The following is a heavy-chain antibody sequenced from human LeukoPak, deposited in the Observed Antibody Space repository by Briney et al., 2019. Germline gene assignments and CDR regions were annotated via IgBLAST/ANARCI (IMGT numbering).Heavy chain of an antibody. CDR1: GYTFTSYG. CDR2: ISAYNGNT. Sequence: ASVKVSCKASGYTFTSYGISWVRQAPGQGLEWMGWISAYNGNTNYAQKLQGRVTMTTDTSTSTAYMELRSLRSDDTAVYYCARVYPRLRPSLAAAGTEEYNWFDPWGQGTLVTVSS. D-gene: IGHD6-13*01. CDR3: ARVYPRLRPSLAAAGTEEYNWFDP. V-gene: IGHV1-18*01. J-gene: IGHJ5*02.